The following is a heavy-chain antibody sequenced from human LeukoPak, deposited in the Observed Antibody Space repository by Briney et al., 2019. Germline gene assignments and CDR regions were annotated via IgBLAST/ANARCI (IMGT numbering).Heavy chain of an antibody. Sequence: GGSLRLSCAASGFTVRSNYMSWFRQAPGKGLEWASVIYNDGRTYYADSVKGRFIISKDNSKNTLYLQMNNLRADDTAVYYCARDGYDYVWGSYRYFDYWGQGTLVTVSS. CDR1: GFTVRSNY. CDR2: IYNDGRT. V-gene: IGHV3-53*01. D-gene: IGHD3-16*02. CDR3: ARDGYDYVWGSYRYFDY. J-gene: IGHJ4*02.